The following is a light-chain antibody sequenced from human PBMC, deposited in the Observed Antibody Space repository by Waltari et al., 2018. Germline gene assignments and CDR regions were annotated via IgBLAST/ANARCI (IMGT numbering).Light chain of an antibody. CDR3: QQYNSWPPYT. CDR2: GAS. V-gene: IGKV3-15*01. J-gene: IGKJ2*01. CDR1: QGVSSN. Sequence: EIVMTQSPATLSVSPGERATLSCRASQGVSSNLAWYQQKPGQAPRLLIYGASSRATGIPGRFSGSGSGTDFTLTISSLQSEDFVVYYCQQYNSWPPYTFGQGTKLQIK.